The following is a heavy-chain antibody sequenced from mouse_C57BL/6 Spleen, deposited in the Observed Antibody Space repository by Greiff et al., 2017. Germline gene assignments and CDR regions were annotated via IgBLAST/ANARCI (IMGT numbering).Heavy chain of an antibody. CDR2: INSVGSST. CDR1: GFTFSDYY. D-gene: IGHD1-1*01. CDR3: ARDLGDYGSSYGYFDV. Sequence: EVHLLEPEGGLVQPGSSMKLSCTASGFTFSDYYMAWVRQVPEKGLAWVANINSVGSSTYYLDSLKSRFIISRDNATNVLYLKRSRLKCEDTATYYCARDLGDYGSSYGYFDVWGTGTTVTVSS. J-gene: IGHJ1*03. V-gene: IGHV5-16*01.